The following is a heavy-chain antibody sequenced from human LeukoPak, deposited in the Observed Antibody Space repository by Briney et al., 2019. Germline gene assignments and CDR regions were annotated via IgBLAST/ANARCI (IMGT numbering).Heavy chain of an antibody. CDR3: ARATSSYYYGSGSPRPRPDAFDI. CDR1: GGSFSGYY. Sequence: SETLSLTCAVCGGSFSGYYWSWIRQPPGKGLEWIGEINHSGSTNYNPSLKSRVTISVDTSKNQFSLKLSSVTAADTAVYYCARATSSYYYGSGSPRPRPDAFDIWGQGTMVTVSS. V-gene: IGHV4-34*01. J-gene: IGHJ3*02. CDR2: INHSGST. D-gene: IGHD3-10*01.